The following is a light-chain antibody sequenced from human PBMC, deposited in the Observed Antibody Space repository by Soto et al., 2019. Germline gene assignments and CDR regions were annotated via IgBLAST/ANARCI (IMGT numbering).Light chain of an antibody. V-gene: IGKV3-11*01. J-gene: IGKJ3*01. CDR2: DAS. CDR3: QQSDSNPRT. CDR1: QSVSSY. Sequence: EIVLTQSPATLSLSPGERATLSCRASQSVSSYLAWYQQKPGQAPRLLIYDASNRATGIPARFSGSGSGTDFTLTISSLEPEDFATYYCQQSDSNPRTFGPGTKVDIK.